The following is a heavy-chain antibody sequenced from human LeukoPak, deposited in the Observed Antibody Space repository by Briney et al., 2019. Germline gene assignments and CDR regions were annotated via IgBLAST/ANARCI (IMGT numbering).Heavy chain of an antibody. V-gene: IGHV4-59*01. Sequence: SETLSLTCTVSGGSISSYYWSWIRQPPGKGLEWIGYIYYSGSTNYNPSLKSRVTISVDTSKNQFSLKLSSVTAADTAVYYCARGSRYTSDHGFYFDYWGQGTLVTVSS. CDR1: GGSISSYY. CDR2: IYYSGST. J-gene: IGHJ4*02. D-gene: IGHD2-2*01. CDR3: ARGSRYTSDHGFYFDY.